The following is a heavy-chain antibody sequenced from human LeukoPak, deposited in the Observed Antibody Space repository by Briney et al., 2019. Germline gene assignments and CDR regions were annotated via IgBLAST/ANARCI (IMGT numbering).Heavy chain of an antibody. CDR1: GFTFSSYG. CDR3: TRGGRNYFDY. CDR2: IKQDGSEK. V-gene: IGHV3-7*03. Sequence: PGGSLRLSCAASGFTFSSYGMSWVRQAPGKGLEWVANIKQDGSEKHYVDSVKGRFTISRDNAKNSLYLQMNSLKTEDTAVYYCTRGGRNYFDYWGQGTLVTVSS. J-gene: IGHJ4*02.